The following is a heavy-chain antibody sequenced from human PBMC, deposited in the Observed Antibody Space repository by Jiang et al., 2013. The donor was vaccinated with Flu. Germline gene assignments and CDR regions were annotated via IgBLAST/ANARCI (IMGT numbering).Heavy chain of an antibody. CDR2: INPNSGGT. CDR3: ARGIAVAGPPDVAANWFDP. V-gene: IGHV1-2*04. CDR1: GYTFTGYY. Sequence: VQLVESGAEVKKPGASVKVSCKASGYTFTGYYMHWVRQAPGQGLEWMGWINPNSGGTNYAQKFQGWVTMTRDTSISTAYMELSRLRSDDTAVYYCARGIAVAGPPDVAANWFDPWGQGTLVTVSS. D-gene: IGHD6-19*01. J-gene: IGHJ5*02.